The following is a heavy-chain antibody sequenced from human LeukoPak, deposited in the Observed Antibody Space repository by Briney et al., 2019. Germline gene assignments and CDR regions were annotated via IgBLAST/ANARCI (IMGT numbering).Heavy chain of an antibody. Sequence: GESLKISCKGSGYSFTSYWIGWVRQMPGKGLEWMGIINPGDSDTRYSPSFQGQVTISADKSISTAYLQWSSLKASDTAMYYCARTYYYGSGSYGVDYYYYMDVWAKGPRSPSP. D-gene: IGHD3-10*01. CDR2: INPGDSDT. V-gene: IGHV5-51*01. CDR1: GYSFTSYW. CDR3: ARTYYYGSGSYGVDYYYYMDV. J-gene: IGHJ6*03.